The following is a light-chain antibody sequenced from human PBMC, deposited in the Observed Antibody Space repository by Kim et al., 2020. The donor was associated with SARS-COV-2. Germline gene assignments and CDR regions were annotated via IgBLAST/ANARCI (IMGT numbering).Light chain of an antibody. V-gene: IGLV3-21*04. CDR1: NIGGQT. J-gene: IGLJ3*02. CDR2: YDT. Sequence: AAGKTGRITCGGNNIGGQTVHWYQQKPGQAPVLVISYDTDRPSGIPERISGSNSGKTATLTISRVEAGDEADYYCQVWDTNSDHWVFGGGTQLTVL. CDR3: QVWDTNSDHWV.